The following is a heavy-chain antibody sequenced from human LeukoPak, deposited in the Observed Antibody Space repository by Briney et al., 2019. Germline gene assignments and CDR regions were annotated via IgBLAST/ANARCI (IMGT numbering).Heavy chain of an antibody. V-gene: IGHV3-7*01. CDR3: AKDARVTASYYYYGMDV. CDR2: IKQDGIEK. J-gene: IGHJ6*02. Sequence: GGSLRLSCADSGFTLSTSWMSWVRQAPGKGLEWVANIKQDGIEKNYVDSVKGRFSISRDNSKNSIYLQMNSLRAEDTAVYYCAKDARVTASYYYYGMDVWGQGTTVTVSS. D-gene: IGHD2-21*02. CDR1: GFTLSTSW.